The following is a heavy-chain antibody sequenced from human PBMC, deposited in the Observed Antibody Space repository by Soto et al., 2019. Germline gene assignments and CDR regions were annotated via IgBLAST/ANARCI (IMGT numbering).Heavy chain of an antibody. J-gene: IGHJ2*01. CDR3: SKDGALSRRWYFDL. Sequence: PGGSLRLSCAASGFTFSTYAMTWVRQPAGKGLEWVSSISERGGSTFYADSVRGRFTISRDNSKDTLYLQMNSLRAEDTAVYFCSKDGALSRRWYFDLWGRGTLVPVAS. CDR1: GFTFSTYA. V-gene: IGHV3-23*01. CDR2: ISERGGST. D-gene: IGHD1-1*01.